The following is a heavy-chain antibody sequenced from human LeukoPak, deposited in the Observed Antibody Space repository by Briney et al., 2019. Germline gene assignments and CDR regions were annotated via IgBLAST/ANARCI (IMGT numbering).Heavy chain of an antibody. CDR1: GFTFGDYA. D-gene: IGHD4-11*01. J-gene: IGHJ3*02. CDR2: IRSKAYGGTT. Sequence: GGSLRLSCAASGFTFGDYAMSWVRQAPGKGLEWVGFIRSKAYGGTTEYAASVKGRFTISRDDSKSIAYLQMNSLKTEDTAVYYCTRERDYPDAFDIWGQGTMVTVSS. CDR3: TRERDYPDAFDI. V-gene: IGHV3-49*04.